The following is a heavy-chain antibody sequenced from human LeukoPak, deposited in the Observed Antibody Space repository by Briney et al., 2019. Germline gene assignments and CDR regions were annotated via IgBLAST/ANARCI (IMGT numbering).Heavy chain of an antibody. V-gene: IGHV4-30-2*01. CDR3: ARGQGARYYYYYGMDV. J-gene: IGHJ6*02. D-gene: IGHD3-16*01. CDR2: ICHSGST. CDR1: GGSISSGGYS. Sequence: PSETLSLTCAVSGGSISSGGYSWSWIRQPPGKGLEWIGYICHSGSTYYNPSLKSRVTISVDRSKNQFSLKLSSVTAADTAVYYCARGQGARYYYYYGMDVWGQGTTVTVSS.